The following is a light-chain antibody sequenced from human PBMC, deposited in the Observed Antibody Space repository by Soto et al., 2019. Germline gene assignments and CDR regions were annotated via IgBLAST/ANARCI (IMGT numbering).Light chain of an antibody. CDR3: ASWDDSLSGWV. CDR2: EVS. CDR1: SSDVGDYNY. J-gene: IGLJ3*02. V-gene: IGLV2-8*01. Sequence: QSALTQPPSASGTPGQSVTIPCTGTSSDVGDYNYVSWYQQHPGKAPKLMIYEVSRRPSGVPDRFSGSKSGTSASLAISGLQSEHEADYYCASWDDSLSGWVFGGGTKLTVL.